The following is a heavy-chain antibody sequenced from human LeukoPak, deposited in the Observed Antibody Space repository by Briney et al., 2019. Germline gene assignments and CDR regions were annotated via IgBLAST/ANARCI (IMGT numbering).Heavy chain of an antibody. CDR1: GYTFTSNA. Sequence: EASVKLCFTSAGYTFTSNAMHWVRQAPAQGLELMGWISAYNGNTNYAQKLQGRVTMTTATSTSTAYMELRSLRSDDTAVYYCARDGRRSLRSGYYLDNYGMDVWGQGTTVTVSS. CDR3: ARDGRRSLRSGYYLDNYGMDV. D-gene: IGHD3-3*01. V-gene: IGHV1-18*01. CDR2: ISAYNGNT. J-gene: IGHJ6*02.